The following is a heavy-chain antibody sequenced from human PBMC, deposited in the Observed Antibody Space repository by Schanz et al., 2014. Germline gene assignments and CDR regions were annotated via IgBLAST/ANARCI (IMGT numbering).Heavy chain of an antibody. CDR3: AKVWKDHRIAGRPGWSDGMDV. V-gene: IGHV3-23*01. J-gene: IGHJ6*02. CDR2: IRGSGGST. CDR1: AFALNNYD. D-gene: IGHD6-6*01. Sequence: DVQLLESGGGLVQPGGSLRLSCAASAFALNNYDMTWVRQAPGKGLEWVSCIRGSGGSTLYADSVQGRFTISRDDSKNMLYLQMNSLRAEDTAVYYCAKVWKDHRIAGRPGWSDGMDVWDQGTTVTVSS.